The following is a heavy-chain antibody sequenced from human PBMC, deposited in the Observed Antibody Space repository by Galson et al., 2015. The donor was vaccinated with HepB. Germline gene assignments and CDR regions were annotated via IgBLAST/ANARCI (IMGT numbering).Heavy chain of an antibody. CDR1: GGSFTTYY. CDR2: ISYSGNT. J-gene: IGHJ6*02. Sequence: TLSLTCAVSGGSFTTYYWNWIRQPPGKGLEWIGSISYSGNTQHNPSLKSRVALSVDTSKNRFSLNLTSVTVADTAVYYCGRLHDSRSPFYYYGIDVWGQGTTVIVSS. CDR3: GRLHDSRSPFYYYGIDV. V-gene: IGHV4-30-4*08. D-gene: IGHD6-13*01.